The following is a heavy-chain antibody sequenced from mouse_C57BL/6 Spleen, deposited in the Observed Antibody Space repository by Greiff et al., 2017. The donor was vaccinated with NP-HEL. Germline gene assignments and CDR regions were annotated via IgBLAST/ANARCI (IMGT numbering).Heavy chain of an antibody. CDR2: ISYDGSN. V-gene: IGHV3-6*01. D-gene: IGHD3-2*02. CDR1: GYSITSGYY. J-gene: IGHJ3*01. CDR3: ARASSGLWFAY. Sequence: EVKLMESGPGLVKPSQSLSLTCSVTGYSITSGYYWNWIRQFPGNKLEWMGYISYDGSNNYNPSLKNRISITRATSKNQFFLKLNSVTTEDTATYYCARASSGLWFAYWGQGTLVTVSA.